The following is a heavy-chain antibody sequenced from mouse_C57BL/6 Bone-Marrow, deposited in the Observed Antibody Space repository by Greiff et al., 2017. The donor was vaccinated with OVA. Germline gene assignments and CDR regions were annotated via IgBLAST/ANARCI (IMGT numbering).Heavy chain of an antibody. CDR1: GCTFTDYE. D-gene: IGHD1-1*01. J-gene: IGHJ1*03. CDR2: IDPETGGT. Sequence: QVQLQQSGAELVRPGASVTLSCKASGCTFTDYEMHWVKQTPVHGLEWIGAIDPETGGTAYNQKFKGKAILTADKSSSTAYMELRSLTSEDSAVYYCTRGITTVVGGGWYFDVWGTGTTVTVSS. CDR3: TRGITTVVGGGWYFDV. V-gene: IGHV1-15*01.